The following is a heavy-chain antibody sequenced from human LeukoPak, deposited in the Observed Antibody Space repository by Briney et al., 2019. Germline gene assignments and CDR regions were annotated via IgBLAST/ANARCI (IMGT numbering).Heavy chain of an antibody. Sequence: SVKVSCKASGGTFDSYAISWMRQAPGQGLEWMGGIIPLFGTANYAQKFQGRVTITADESTSTAYMEPNSLRSEDTAVYYCASIEYYYDSSGYNSWGQGTLVTVSS. J-gene: IGHJ4*02. D-gene: IGHD3-22*01. CDR1: GGTFDSYA. CDR2: IIPLFGTA. CDR3: ASIEYYYDSSGYNS. V-gene: IGHV1-69*13.